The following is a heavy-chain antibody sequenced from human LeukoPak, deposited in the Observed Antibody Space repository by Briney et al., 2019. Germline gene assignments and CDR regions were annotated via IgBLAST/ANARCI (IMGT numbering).Heavy chain of an antibody. J-gene: IGHJ4*02. V-gene: IGHV1-3*03. CDR1: GGTFSSYA. CDR2: INAGNGNT. CDR3: AREGHYSGSYYFDY. D-gene: IGHD1-26*01. Sequence: ASVKVSCKASGGTFSSYAISWVRQAPGQRLEWMGWINAGNGNTKYSQEFQGRVTITRDTSASTAYMELSSLRSEDMAVYYCAREGHYSGSYYFDYWGQGTLVTVSS.